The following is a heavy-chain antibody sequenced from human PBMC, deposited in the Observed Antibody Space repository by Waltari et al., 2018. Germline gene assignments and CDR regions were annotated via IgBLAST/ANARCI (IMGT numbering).Heavy chain of an antibody. Sequence: QVQLVQSGAEVKKPGASVKVSCKDSGYTFTGYYMHWVRQAPGQGLEWMGRINPNSGGTNYAQKFQGRVTMTRDTSISTAYMELSRLRSDDTAVYYCARDFNYDFWSGYPNWFDPWGQGTLVTVSS. J-gene: IGHJ5*02. CDR3: ARDFNYDFWSGYPNWFDP. V-gene: IGHV1-2*06. CDR2: INPNSGGT. D-gene: IGHD3-3*01. CDR1: GYTFTGYY.